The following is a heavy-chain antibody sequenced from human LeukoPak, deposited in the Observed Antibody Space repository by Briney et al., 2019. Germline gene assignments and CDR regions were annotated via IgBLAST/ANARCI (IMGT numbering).Heavy chain of an antibody. V-gene: IGHV4-31*03. CDR2: IHDNEST. Sequence: PSETLSLTCTVSGGSISSGGYYWNWIRQHPGEGLEWIGYIHDNESTYYNPSLKSRVTISVDTSKNQFSLKLSSVTAADTAAYYCARLSSGSGSYQKYYYYYGMDVWGQGTTVTVSS. CDR3: ARLSSGSGSYQKYYYYYGMDV. J-gene: IGHJ6*02. D-gene: IGHD3-10*01. CDR1: GGSISSGGYY.